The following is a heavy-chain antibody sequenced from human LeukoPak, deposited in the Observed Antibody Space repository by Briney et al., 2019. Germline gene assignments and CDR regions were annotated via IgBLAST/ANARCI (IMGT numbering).Heavy chain of an antibody. V-gene: IGHV3-66*01. J-gene: IGHJ3*02. D-gene: IGHD1-26*01. CDR3: ARVIVGAAFDAFDI. CDR2: IYSSGST. CDR1: GFTVSSNY. Sequence: GGSMRLSCAASGFTVSSNYMSWVRQDPGKGLEWVSVIYSSGSTYYADSVTGRFTISRDNSKNMLYLQMNSLRAEDTAVYYCARVIVGAAFDAFDIWGQGTMVTVSS.